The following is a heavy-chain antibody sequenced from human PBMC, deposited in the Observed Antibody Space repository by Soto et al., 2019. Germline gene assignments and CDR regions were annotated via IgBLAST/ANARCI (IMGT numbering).Heavy chain of an antibody. CDR3: ARDSSDCGDYQGSGRNAVEI. D-gene: IGHD4-17*01. Sequence: APVKVSCKASGYTFPSYGISWLRQAPRQGLEGMGWTSAYNGNTNYTQKLQGRATMTTDTSTSTVEMELRGLRSDVTAVYYCARDSSDCGDYQGSGRNAVEIWGHGTLVTVSS. J-gene: IGHJ3*02. V-gene: IGHV1-18*01. CDR1: GYTFPSYG. CDR2: TSAYNGNT.